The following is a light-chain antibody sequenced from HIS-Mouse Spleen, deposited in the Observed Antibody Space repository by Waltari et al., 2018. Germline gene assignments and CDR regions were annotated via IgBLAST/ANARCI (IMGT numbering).Light chain of an antibody. CDR1: PFPKKY. CDR2: EDS. CDR3: YSTDSSGNHRV. J-gene: IGLJ2*01. Sequence: YNLHHQPSVSVSQGKPPRTPSPENPFPKKYAIWYQQKSGQAPVLVIYEDSKRPSGIPERFSGSSSGTMATLTISGAQVEDEADYYCYSTDSSGNHRVFGGGTKLTVL. V-gene: IGLV3-10*01.